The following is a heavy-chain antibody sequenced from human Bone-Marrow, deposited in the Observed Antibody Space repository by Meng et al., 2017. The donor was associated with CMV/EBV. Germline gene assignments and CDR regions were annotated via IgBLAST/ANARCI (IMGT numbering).Heavy chain of an antibody. J-gene: IGHJ6*02. Sequence: GGSLRLSCAASRFPFSSYSIHWVRQAPGKGLEWVAVISNDGSNKYYADSVKGRLTISRDNSKNTLYLQMNSLRAEDTAVYYCAREDYDFWSGYYYYYYYGMDVWGQGTTVTVSS. CDR1: RFPFSSYS. CDR2: ISNDGSNK. CDR3: AREDYDFWSGYYYYYYYGMDV. D-gene: IGHD3-3*01. V-gene: IGHV3-30*03.